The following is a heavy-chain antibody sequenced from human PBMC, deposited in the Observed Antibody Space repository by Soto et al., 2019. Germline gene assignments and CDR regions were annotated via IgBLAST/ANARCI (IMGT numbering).Heavy chain of an antibody. D-gene: IGHD4-17*01. V-gene: IGHV5-10-1*01. CDR3: ARVTPHGVYDY. CDR2: IDPSDSYT. CDR1: VYSFTSYW. Sequence: GESLKISCKGSVYSFTSYWISWVRQMPGKGLEWMGRIDPSDSYTNYSPSFQGRFTISRDNAKNSLYLQMNSLRAEDTAVYYCARVTPHGVYDYWGQGTLVTVSS. J-gene: IGHJ4*02.